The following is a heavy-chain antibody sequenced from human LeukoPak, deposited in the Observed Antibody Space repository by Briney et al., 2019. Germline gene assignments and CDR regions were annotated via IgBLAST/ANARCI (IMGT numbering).Heavy chain of an antibody. V-gene: IGHV3-21*01. CDR3: ARAPGPYSSSWYESPSWYYYMDV. J-gene: IGHJ6*03. Sequence: GGSLRLSCAASGFTFNSYTMNWVRQAPGKGLEWVSSISSSSSYIYYADSVKGRFTISRDNAKNSLYLQMNSLRAEDTAVYYCARAPGPYSSSWYESPSWYYYMDVWGKGTTVTVSS. D-gene: IGHD6-13*01. CDR2: ISSSSSYI. CDR1: GFTFNSYT.